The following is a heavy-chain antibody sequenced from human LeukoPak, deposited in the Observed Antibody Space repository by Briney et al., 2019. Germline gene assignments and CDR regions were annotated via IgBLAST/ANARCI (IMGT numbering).Heavy chain of an antibody. CDR2: INPSGGST. J-gene: IGHJ5*02. V-gene: IGHV1-46*01. D-gene: IGHD3-3*01. CDR3: ARDGEYYDFWSGYYAGVPNWFDP. CDR1: GYTFTSYY. Sequence: ASVKVSCKASGYTFTSYYMHWVRQAPGQGLEWRGVINPSGGSTSYAQKFQGRVTMTRDTSTSTVYMELSSLRSEDTAVYYCARDGEYYDFWSGYYAGVPNWFDPWGQGTLVTVSS.